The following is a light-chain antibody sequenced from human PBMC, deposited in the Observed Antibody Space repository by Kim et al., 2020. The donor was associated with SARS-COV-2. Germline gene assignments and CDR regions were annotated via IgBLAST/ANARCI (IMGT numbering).Light chain of an antibody. J-gene: IGKJ2*01. CDR3: QQYGSSTHT. Sequence: LAPGERDTLPYRASKSVTSGYLAWYQQKPGQAPRLLIYGAAYRATGITDRFSGSGYGTDFTLTISRLEPEDFAVYYCQQYGSSTHTFGQGTKLEI. V-gene: IGKV3-20*01. CDR2: GAA. CDR1: KSVTSGY.